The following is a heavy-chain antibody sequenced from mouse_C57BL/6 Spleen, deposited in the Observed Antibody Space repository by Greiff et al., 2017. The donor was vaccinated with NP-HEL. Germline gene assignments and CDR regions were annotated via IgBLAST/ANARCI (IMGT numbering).Heavy chain of an antibody. D-gene: IGHD1-1*01. CDR2: IHPNSGST. Sequence: QVQLQQPGAELVKPGASVKLSCKASGYTFTSYWMHWVKQRPGQGLEWIGMIHPNSGSTNYNEKFKSKATLTVDKSSSTAYMQLSSLTSDDSAVYYCARWGTTVVAKFDYWGQGTTLTVSS. J-gene: IGHJ2*01. V-gene: IGHV1-64*01. CDR3: ARWGTTVVAKFDY. CDR1: GYTFTSYW.